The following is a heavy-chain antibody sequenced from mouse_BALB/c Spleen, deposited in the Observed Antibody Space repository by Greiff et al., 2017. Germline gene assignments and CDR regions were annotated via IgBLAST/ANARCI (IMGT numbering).Heavy chain of an antibody. V-gene: IGHV1S29*02. D-gene: IGHD2-4*01. J-gene: IGHJ4*01. Sequence: EVHLVESGPELVKPGASVKISCKASGYTFTDYNMHWVKQSHGKSLEWIGYIYPYNGGTGYNQKFKSKATLTVDNSSSTAYMELRSLTSEDSAVYYCARFYYDYDYAMDYWGQGTSVTVSS. CDR3: ARFYYDYDYAMDY. CDR1: GYTFTDYN. CDR2: IYPYNGGT.